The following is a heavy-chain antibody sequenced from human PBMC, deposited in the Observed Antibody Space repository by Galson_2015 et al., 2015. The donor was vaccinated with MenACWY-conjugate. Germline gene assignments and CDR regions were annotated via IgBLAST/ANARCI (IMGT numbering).Heavy chain of an antibody. CDR1: GYSLTSYW. Sequence: QSGAEVKKPGESLKISCKGSGYSLTSYWIGWVRQMPGKGLEWMGIIYPGDSDTRYSSSFQGQVTISADKSISTAYLQWSSLKASDTAMYYCARQYYYGSGILGGFQHWGQGTLVTVSS. D-gene: IGHD3-10*01. CDR2: IYPGDSDT. J-gene: IGHJ1*01. V-gene: IGHV5-51*01. CDR3: ARQYYYGSGILGGFQH.